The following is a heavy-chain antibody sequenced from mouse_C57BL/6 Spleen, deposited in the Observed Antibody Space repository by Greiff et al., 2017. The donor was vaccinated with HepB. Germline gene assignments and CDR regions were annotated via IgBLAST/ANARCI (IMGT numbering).Heavy chain of an antibody. CDR2: ISSGDDYI. J-gene: IGHJ4*01. Sequence: EVHLVESGEGLVKPGGSLKLSCAASGFTFSSYAMSWVSQTPEKRLEWVAYISSGDDYIYYADTMKGRFTSSRDNARNTLYLQRSSLKSEDTAMYYCTSYDYDGPYAMDYWGQGTSVTVSS. CDR1: GFTFSSYA. CDR3: TSYDYDGPYAMDY. D-gene: IGHD2-4*01. V-gene: IGHV5-9-1*02.